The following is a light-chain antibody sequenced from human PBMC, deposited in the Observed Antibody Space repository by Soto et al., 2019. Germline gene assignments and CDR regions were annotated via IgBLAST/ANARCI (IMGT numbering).Light chain of an antibody. J-gene: IGKJ4*01. Sequence: DSLVTPSGDSLSVYLGERATINCKSSQSILYSSNNKNYIVWCQQKPGQPPTVLIFWAASRESGGPHRFFSSRACAKYSPPTISLLAEDESVYYCQQQYSASLAFGGGTKVDI. V-gene: IGKV4-1*01. CDR2: WAA. CDR1: QSILYSSNNKNY. CDR3: QQQYSASLA.